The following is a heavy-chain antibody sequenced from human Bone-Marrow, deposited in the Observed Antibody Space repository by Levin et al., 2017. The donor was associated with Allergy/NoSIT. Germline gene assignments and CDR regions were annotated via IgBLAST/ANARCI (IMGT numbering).Heavy chain of an antibody. CDR2: IIPMSNTT. CDR3: GKSVMRGDKIAYHYGTDV. V-gene: IGHV1-69*01. Sequence: SGGSLRLSCKASGGAVSSNAISWVRQGPGQGLEWMGGIIPMSNTTKIAQKYRGRVTITADASTSTVYVELNNLKSEDTAIYYCGKSVMRGDKIAYHYGTDVWGQGTAVSVSS. CDR1: GGAVSSNA. D-gene: IGHD2-21*01. J-gene: IGHJ6*02.